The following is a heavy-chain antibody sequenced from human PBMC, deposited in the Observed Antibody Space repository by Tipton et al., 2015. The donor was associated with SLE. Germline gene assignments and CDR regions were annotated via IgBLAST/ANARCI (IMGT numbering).Heavy chain of an antibody. Sequence: LRLSCTVSGYSIGSGFYWGWVRQPPGHGLEWIATVSHSGPTYSSPSLRRRLSVSLATSKNQFSLKLTSVTAADTAVYYCARDPLVRSPGAGGFFDLWGHGTLVTVSS. CDR1: GYSIGSGFY. CDR2: VSHSGPT. V-gene: IGHV4-38-2*02. D-gene: IGHD3-16*02. CDR3: ARDPLVRSPGAGGFFDL. J-gene: IGHJ4*01.